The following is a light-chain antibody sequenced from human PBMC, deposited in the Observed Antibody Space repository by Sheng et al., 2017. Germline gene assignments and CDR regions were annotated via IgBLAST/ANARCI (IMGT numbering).Light chain of an antibody. CDR2: WAS. V-gene: IGKV4-1*01. J-gene: IGKJ1*01. CDR1: QTVLYSSNNKNY. Sequence: DIVMTQSPDSLAVSLGERATINCKSSQTVLYSSNNKNYLAWYQQKPGQPPKLLIYWASTRKSGVPDRFSGSGSGTDFTLTISSLQAEDVAVYYCQQYYTTLGTFGQGTKGGKSN. CDR3: QQYYTTLGT.